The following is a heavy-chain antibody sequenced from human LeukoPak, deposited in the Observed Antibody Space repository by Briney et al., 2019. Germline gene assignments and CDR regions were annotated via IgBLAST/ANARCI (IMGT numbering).Heavy chain of an antibody. CDR2: IDTDGSNT. J-gene: IGHJ4*02. Sequence: GGSLRLSCAASGFSFSRYWMHWVRQAPGKGLVWVSRIDTDGSNTKYADSVKGRFTISRDNAKNSLYLQMNSLRAEDTAVYYCARDGGEQLVRLLSLDYWGQGTLVTVSS. D-gene: IGHD6-6*01. CDR3: ARDGGEQLVRLLSLDY. V-gene: IGHV3-74*03. CDR1: GFSFSRYW.